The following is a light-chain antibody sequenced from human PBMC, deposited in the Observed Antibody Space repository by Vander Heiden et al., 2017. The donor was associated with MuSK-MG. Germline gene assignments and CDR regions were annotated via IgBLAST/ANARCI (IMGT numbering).Light chain of an antibody. CDR1: SSDVGANIF. V-gene: IGLV2-8*01. CDR3: GAYAGKKVVV. J-gene: IGLJ2*01. Sequence: QSALTQPPSASGSPGQSVTISCTGTSSDVGANIFVSWYQQHPGKAPTLIIYEVTKRPSGVPDRFSGSKSGNTASLTVSGLQPEDEADYYCGAYAGKKVVVFGGGTKLTVL. CDR2: EVT.